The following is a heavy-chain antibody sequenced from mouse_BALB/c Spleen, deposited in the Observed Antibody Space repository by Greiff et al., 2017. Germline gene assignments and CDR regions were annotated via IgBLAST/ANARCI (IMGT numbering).Heavy chain of an antibody. J-gene: IGHJ4*01. CDR1: GYTFTSYW. V-gene: IGHV1S81*02. CDR3: ARREDY. Sequence: QVQLQQPGAELVKPGASVKLSCKASGYTFTSYWMHWVKQRPGQGLEWIGEINPSNGRTNYNEKFKSKDTLTVDKSSSTAYMQLSSLTSEDSAVYYCARREDYWGQGTSVTVAS. CDR2: INPSNGRT.